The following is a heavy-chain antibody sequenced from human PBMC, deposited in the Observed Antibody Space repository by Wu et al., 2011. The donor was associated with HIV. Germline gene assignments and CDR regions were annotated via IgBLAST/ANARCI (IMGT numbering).Heavy chain of an antibody. Sequence: QVQLVQSGAEVKKPGSSVKVSCRASGGTFSDSALAWVRRAPGQGLVWMGGIIPKFGTTNYAQRFQGRISISTAESTNLAYMELRQLTSDDTAVYFCARVGRTSGNYGFDFYYYGLDVWGQGTTVIVSS. CDR2: IIPKFGTT. CDR3: ARVGRTSGNYGFDFYYYGLDV. J-gene: IGHJ6*02. D-gene: IGHD5-24*01. CDR1: GGTFSDSA. V-gene: IGHV1-69*05.